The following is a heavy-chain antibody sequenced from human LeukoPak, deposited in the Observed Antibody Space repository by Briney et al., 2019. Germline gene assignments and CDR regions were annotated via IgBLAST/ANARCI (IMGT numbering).Heavy chain of an antibody. Sequence: GASVKVSCKGSGGTFSSYTLSWVRQAPGQGLEWMGGIIHIFGTTNYAQRFQGRVTITTDESTDTAYMELSSLRSEDTAVYFCARSLGNDYSIQLDYWGQGTLVTVSS. V-gene: IGHV1-69*05. CDR2: IIHIFGTT. CDR1: GGTFSSYT. CDR3: ARSLGNDYSIQLDY. D-gene: IGHD4-11*01. J-gene: IGHJ4*02.